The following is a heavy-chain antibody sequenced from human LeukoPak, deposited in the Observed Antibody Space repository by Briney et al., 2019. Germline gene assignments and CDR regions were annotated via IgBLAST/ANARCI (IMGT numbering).Heavy chain of an antibody. CDR1: GGSISSYY. CDR2: IYYSGST. CDR3: ARGGGYFNY. D-gene: IGHD3-16*01. Sequence: SETLSLTCTVSGGSISSYYWSWIRQPPGKGLEWIGYIYYSGSTNYNPSLKSRVTISVDTSKTQLSLKLSSVTAADTAVYYCARGGGYFNYWGQGTLVTVSS. J-gene: IGHJ4*02. V-gene: IGHV4-59*01.